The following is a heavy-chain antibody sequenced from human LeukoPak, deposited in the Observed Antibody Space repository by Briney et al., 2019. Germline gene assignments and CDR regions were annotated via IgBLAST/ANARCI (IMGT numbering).Heavy chain of an antibody. Sequence: SETLSLTCTVSGGSISSYYWSWIRQPPGKGLEWIGEINHSGSTNYNPSLKSRVTISVDTSKNQFSLKLSSVTAADTAVYYCARGGLGYDWDTAMVTNYYFDYWGQGTLVTVSS. V-gene: IGHV4-34*01. CDR2: INHSGST. CDR3: ARGGLGYDWDTAMVTNYYFDY. J-gene: IGHJ4*02. D-gene: IGHD5-18*01. CDR1: GGSISSYY.